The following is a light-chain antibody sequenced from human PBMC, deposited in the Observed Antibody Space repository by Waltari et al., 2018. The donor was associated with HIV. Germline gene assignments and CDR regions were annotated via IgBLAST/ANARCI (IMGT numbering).Light chain of an antibody. V-gene: IGLV2-11*01. CDR3: CSYAGYYTYV. Sequence: QSALTQPRSVSGSPGQSVTISCTGTYSDVDVYNYVSWYQLHPGKAPRLIIYDVTTRPSGGPARCSGSKSGKTASLTISGVQSEDEADYYCCSYAGYYTYVCGTAT. J-gene: IGLJ1*01. CDR2: DVT. CDR1: YSDVDVYNY.